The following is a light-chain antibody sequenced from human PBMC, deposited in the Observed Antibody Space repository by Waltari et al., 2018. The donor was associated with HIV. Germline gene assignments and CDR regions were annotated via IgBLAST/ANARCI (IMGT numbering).Light chain of an antibody. V-gene: IGKV4-1*01. Sequence: DIVMTQSPDSLAVSLGERATINCKSSQSILSTDGNRHYLAWYQQRPGQAPNLLIYWASTRESGVPDRFRGSGSGTDFTLTISSLQAEDVAVYYCQQYYDTPYTFGQGTKLDI. CDR3: QQYYDTPYT. J-gene: IGKJ2*01. CDR2: WAS. CDR1: QSILSTDGNRHY.